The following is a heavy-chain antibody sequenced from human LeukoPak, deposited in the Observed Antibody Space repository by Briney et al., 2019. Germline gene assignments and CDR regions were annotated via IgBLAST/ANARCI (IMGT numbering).Heavy chain of an antibody. CDR1: GYTFTGYY. D-gene: IGHD1-26*01. Sequence: ASVKVSCKASGYTFTGYYMHWVRQAPGQGLEWMGWINPNSGGTNYAQKFQGRVTMTRDKSISTAYMELSRLRSDDTAVYYCARSTPNSGSYYLGYWGQGTLVTVSS. J-gene: IGHJ4*02. CDR3: ARSTPNSGSYYLGY. CDR2: INPNSGGT. V-gene: IGHV1-2*02.